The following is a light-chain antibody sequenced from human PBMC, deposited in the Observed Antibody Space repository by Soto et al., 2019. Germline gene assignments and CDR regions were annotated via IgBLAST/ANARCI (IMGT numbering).Light chain of an antibody. CDR1: QKINYK. J-gene: IGKJ2*01. Sequence: EIVMTQSPATLSVSLGERVTLSCRASQKINYKLAWYHQRPGQAPRLLIQDASARATGTPVRFSGSGSETDFTLTISSLQSEDSGVYYCQQSKDLYTFGQGTKLEIK. V-gene: IGKV3-15*01. CDR2: DAS. CDR3: QQSKDLYT.